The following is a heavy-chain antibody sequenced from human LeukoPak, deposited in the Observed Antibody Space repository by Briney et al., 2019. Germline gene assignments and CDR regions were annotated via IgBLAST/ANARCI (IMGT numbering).Heavy chain of an antibody. CDR2: MNPNSGNT. V-gene: IGHV1-8*01. CDR1: GYTFTSYD. CDR3: AGFSSSWSRVAYNWFDP. D-gene: IGHD6-13*01. J-gene: IGHJ5*02. Sequence: ASVKVSCKASGYTFTSYDINWVRHATGQGLEWMGWMNPNSGNTGYAQKFQGRVTMTRNTSISTAYMELSSLRSEDTAVYYCAGFSSSWSRVAYNWFDPWGQGTLVTVSS.